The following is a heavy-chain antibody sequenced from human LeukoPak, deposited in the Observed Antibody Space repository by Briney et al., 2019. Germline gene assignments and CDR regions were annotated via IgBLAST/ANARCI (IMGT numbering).Heavy chain of an antibody. Sequence: SETLSLTCAVSGGSISSGGYSWSWIRQPPGKGLEWIGYIYHSGSTYYNPSLKSRVTISVDRSKNQFSLKLSSVTAADTAVYYCARYTYYYDSSGYRPEGAFDIWGQGTMVTVSS. CDR2: IYHSGST. CDR1: GGSISSGGYS. J-gene: IGHJ3*02. D-gene: IGHD3-22*01. CDR3: ARYTYYYDSSGYRPEGAFDI. V-gene: IGHV4-30-2*01.